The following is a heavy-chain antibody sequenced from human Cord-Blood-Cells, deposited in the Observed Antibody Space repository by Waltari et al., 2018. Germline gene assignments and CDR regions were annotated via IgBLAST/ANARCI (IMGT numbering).Heavy chain of an antibody. Sequence: QVQLVQSGADVKKPGSSVKVSCKASGGTFSSYAIIWVRQDPGQGLEWMGGIIPIFGTANYAQKFQGRVTITADESTSTAYMELSSLRSEDTAVYYCARDLSGYSGYDDAFDIWGQGTMVTVSS. CDR1: GGTFSSYA. CDR2: IIPIFGTA. V-gene: IGHV1-69*01. D-gene: IGHD5-12*01. J-gene: IGHJ3*02. CDR3: ARDLSGYSGYDDAFDI.